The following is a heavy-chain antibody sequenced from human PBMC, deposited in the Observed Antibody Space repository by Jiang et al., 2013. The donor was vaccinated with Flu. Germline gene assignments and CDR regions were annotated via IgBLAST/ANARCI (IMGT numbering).Heavy chain of an antibody. CDR1: GGTFSSYA. Sequence: SGAEVKKPGSSVKVSCKASGGTFSSYAISWVRQAPGQGLEWMGGIIPIFGTANYAQKFQGRVTITADESTSTAYMELSSLRSEDTAVYYCARGGTRIQLWLYYFDYWGQGTLVTVSS. J-gene: IGHJ4*02. CDR3: ARGGTRIQLWLYYFDY. D-gene: IGHD5-18*01. CDR2: IIPIFGTA. V-gene: IGHV1-69*01.